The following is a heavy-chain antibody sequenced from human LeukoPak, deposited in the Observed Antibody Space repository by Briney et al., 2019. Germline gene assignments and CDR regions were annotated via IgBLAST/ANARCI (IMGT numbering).Heavy chain of an antibody. Sequence: ASVKVSCKASGGTFSSYAISWVRQAPGQGLEWMGGIIPIFGTANYAQKFQGRVTIIADESTSTAYMELSSLRSEDTAVYYCASPYYYDTPKWEFDYWGQGTLVTVSS. CDR2: IIPIFGTA. D-gene: IGHD3-22*01. V-gene: IGHV1-69*13. CDR1: GGTFSSYA. J-gene: IGHJ4*02. CDR3: ASPYYYDTPKWEFDY.